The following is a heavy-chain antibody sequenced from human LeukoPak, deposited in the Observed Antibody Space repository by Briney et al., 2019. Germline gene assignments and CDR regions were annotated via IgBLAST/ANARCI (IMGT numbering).Heavy chain of an antibody. CDR2: VSGRDTST. CDR1: GFTFSNYA. V-gene: IGHV3-23*01. J-gene: IGHJ4*02. CDR3: AKWGDYDVLTGYYDSDY. Sequence: PGGSLRLSCAASGFTFSNYATSWVRQAPGEGLEWVSAVSGRDTSTYYTDSVKGRFTISRDNSKNTLYLQMNSLSAEDTAIYYCAKWGDYDVLTGYYDSDYWGQGTLVTVSS. D-gene: IGHD3-9*01.